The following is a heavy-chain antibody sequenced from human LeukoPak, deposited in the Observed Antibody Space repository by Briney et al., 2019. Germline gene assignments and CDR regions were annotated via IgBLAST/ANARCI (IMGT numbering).Heavy chain of an antibody. V-gene: IGHV4-61*02. CDR1: GGSISSGSYY. D-gene: IGHD2-2*01. Sequence: PSETLSLTCTVSGGSISSGSYYWSWIRQPAGKGLEWIGRIYTSGSTNYNPSLESRVTMSVDTSKNQFSLKLSSVTAADTAVYYCARGYCSSTSCQSFDYWGQGTLVTVSS. J-gene: IGHJ4*02. CDR3: ARGYCSSTSCQSFDY. CDR2: IYTSGST.